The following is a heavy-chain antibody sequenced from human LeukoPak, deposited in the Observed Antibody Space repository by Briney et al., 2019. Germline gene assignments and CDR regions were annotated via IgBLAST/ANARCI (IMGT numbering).Heavy chain of an antibody. CDR1: GFIFA. D-gene: IGHD6-19*01. J-gene: IGHJ4*02. CDR2: ISGDGGST. V-gene: IGHV3-43*02. CDR3: ARESETSGWYDY. Sequence: GGSLRLSCAAPGFIFAIHWVRQAPGTGLEWVSLISGDGGSTFYADSVRGRFTISRDNTRKSLSLQMRSLRSEETALYYCARESETSGWYDYWGQGTLVTVSS.